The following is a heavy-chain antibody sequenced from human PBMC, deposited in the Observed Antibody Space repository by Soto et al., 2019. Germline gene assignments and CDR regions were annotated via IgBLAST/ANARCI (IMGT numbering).Heavy chain of an antibody. D-gene: IGHD6-13*01. CDR3: ARESRLAAAGRDFGY. V-gene: IGHV1-3*01. CDR1: GYTFTSYA. Sequence: ASVKVSCKASGYTFTSYAMHWVRQAPGQRLEWMGWINAGNGNTKYSQKFQGRVTITRDTSASTAYMELSSLRSEDTAVYYCARESRLAAAGRDFGYWGQGTLVTVSS. J-gene: IGHJ4*02. CDR2: INAGNGNT.